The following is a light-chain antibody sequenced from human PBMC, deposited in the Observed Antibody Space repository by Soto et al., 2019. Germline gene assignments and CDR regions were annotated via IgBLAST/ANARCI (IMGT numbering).Light chain of an antibody. CDR3: HQYSNTFRT. CDR2: GAS. Sequence: LTQSPSKLSVDRGVRAALTCRASQSVTTQLAWYQQKPGQAPRLIIHGASSRATGVPDRITDSGSGTEFTLTISNLQAEDSAVYHCHQYSNTFRTFGQGTKVDIK. V-gene: IGKV3D-15*01. J-gene: IGKJ1*01. CDR1: QSVTTQ.